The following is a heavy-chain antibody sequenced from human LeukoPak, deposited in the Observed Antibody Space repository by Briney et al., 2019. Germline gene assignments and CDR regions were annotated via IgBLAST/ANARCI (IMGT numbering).Heavy chain of an antibody. CDR2: ISYDGSNK. CDR1: GFTFSSCA. Sequence: GGSLRLSCAPSGFTFSSCAMHWVRQAPGKGLEWVAVISYDGSNKYYADSVKGRFTISRDNSKNTLYLQMNSLRAEDTAVYYCARDSVSGYYEHWGQGTLVTVSS. D-gene: IGHD3-22*01. V-gene: IGHV3-30*04. CDR3: ARDSVSGYYEH. J-gene: IGHJ1*01.